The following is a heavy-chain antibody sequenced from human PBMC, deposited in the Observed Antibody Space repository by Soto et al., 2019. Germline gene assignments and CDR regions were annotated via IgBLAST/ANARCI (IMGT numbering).Heavy chain of an antibody. J-gene: IGHJ5*02. CDR1: GGSISSSSYY. CDR3: ARPDPIRYRFDP. Sequence: SETLSLTCTVSGGSISSSSYYWGWIRQPPGKGLEWIGSIYYSGSTYYNPSLKSRVTISVDTSKNQFSLKLSSVTAADTAVYYCARPDPIRYRFDPWGQGTLVTSPQ. CDR2: IYYSGST. V-gene: IGHV4-39*01. D-gene: IGHD3-9*01.